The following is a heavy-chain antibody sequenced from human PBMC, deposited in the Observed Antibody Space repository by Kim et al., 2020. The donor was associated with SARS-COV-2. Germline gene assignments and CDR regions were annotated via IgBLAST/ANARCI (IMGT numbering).Heavy chain of an antibody. CDR1: GFRFGDYA. Sequence: GGSLRLSCAASGFRFGDYAMHWVRQAPGKGLEWVSGISWKSSNIGYADSVKGRFSISRDNAKNSLYLQMNSLRAEDTALYYCAKSQDGYYSYGMDVWGQG. CDR3: AKSQDGYYSYGMDV. V-gene: IGHV3-9*01. J-gene: IGHJ6*02. CDR2: ISWKSSNI.